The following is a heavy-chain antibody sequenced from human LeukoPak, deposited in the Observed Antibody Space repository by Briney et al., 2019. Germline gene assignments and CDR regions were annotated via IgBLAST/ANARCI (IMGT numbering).Heavy chain of an antibody. CDR2: IYYSGTT. CDR3: AREVVEATYFDL. Sequence: SQSLSLTCTVSGGSISSGGSYWNWIRQPPGKGLEWIGYIYYSGTTYYNPSLKSRVAISVDTSKNQFSLKLNSVTAADTAVYYCAREVVEATYFDLWGRGTLVTVSS. CDR1: GGSISSGGSY. J-gene: IGHJ2*01. D-gene: IGHD2-15*01. V-gene: IGHV4-30-4*08.